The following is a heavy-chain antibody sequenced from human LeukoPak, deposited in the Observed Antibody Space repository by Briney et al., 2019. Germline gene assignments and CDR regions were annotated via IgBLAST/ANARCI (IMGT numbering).Heavy chain of an antibody. J-gene: IGHJ4*02. CDR1: GFTFSSYS. V-gene: IGHV3-48*04. Sequence: GGSLRLSCAASGFTFSSYSMNWVRQAPGKGLEWVSYISSSSSTIYYADSVKGRFTISRDNAKNSLYLQMNSLRAEDTAVYYCARGGKMVRGVNDYWGQGTLVTVSS. CDR3: ARGGKMVRGVNDY. D-gene: IGHD3-10*01. CDR2: ISSSSSTI.